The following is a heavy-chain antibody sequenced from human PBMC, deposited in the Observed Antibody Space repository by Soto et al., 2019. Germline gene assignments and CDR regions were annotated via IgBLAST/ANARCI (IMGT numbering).Heavy chain of an antibody. J-gene: IGHJ6*02. Sequence: QVQLVQSGAEVKKPGSSVNVSCKASGGTFSSYAISWVRQAPGQGLEWMGGIIHISGTANYAQKFQGRVTITADKSTSTAYMELSSLRSEDTAVYYCARSQGSSTSLEIYYYYYYGMDVWGQGTTVTVSS. CDR2: IIHISGTA. CDR1: GGTFSSYA. D-gene: IGHD2-2*01. CDR3: ARSQGSSTSLEIYYYYYYGMDV. V-gene: IGHV1-69*06.